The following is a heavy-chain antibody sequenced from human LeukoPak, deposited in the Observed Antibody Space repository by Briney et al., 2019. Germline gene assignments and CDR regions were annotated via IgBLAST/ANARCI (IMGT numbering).Heavy chain of an antibody. CDR3: ARDPSSGWSEAPDRYYYGMDV. Sequence: GGSLRLSCAASGFTFSSCWMTWVRQAPGKGLEWVANIKQDGSEKYYVDSVKGRFTISRDNAKNSLYLQMNSLRAEDTAVYYCARDPSSGWSEAPDRYYYGMDVWGQGTTVTVSS. V-gene: IGHV3-7*01. CDR2: IKQDGSEK. J-gene: IGHJ6*02. CDR1: GFTFSSCW. D-gene: IGHD6-19*01.